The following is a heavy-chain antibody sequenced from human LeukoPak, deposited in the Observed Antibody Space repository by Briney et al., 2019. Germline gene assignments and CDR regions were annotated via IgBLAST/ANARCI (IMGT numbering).Heavy chain of an antibody. D-gene: IGHD3-10*01. Sequence: GASVKVSCKASGYTFTGYYIHWVRQAPGQGLEWMGWINPNSGGTNYAQKFQGRVTMTRDTSITTAYMDLSRLRSDDTAVYYCARNTYYYGSGSYPLYYYMDVWGKGTTVTISS. J-gene: IGHJ6*03. CDR3: ARNTYYYGSGSYPLYYYMDV. CDR2: INPNSGGT. CDR1: GYTFTGYY. V-gene: IGHV1-2*02.